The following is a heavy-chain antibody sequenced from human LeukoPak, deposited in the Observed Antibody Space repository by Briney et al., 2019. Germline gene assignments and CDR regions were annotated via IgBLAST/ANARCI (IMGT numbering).Heavy chain of an antibody. Sequence: SGGSLRLSCAASGFTFSSYGMHWVRQAPGKGLEWVAFIRYDGSNKYYADSVKGRFTISRDNSKNTLYLQMNSLRAEDTAVYYCARAQSDSSGYYYGPYFDYWGQGTLVTVSS. CDR2: IRYDGSNK. V-gene: IGHV3-30*02. CDR1: GFTFSSYG. D-gene: IGHD3-22*01. J-gene: IGHJ4*02. CDR3: ARAQSDSSGYYYGPYFDY.